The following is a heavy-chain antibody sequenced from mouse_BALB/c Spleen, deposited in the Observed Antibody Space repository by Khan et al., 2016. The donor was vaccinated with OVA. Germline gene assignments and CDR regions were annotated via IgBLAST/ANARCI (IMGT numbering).Heavy chain of an antibody. J-gene: IGHJ4*01. CDR1: GYTVSSYW. Sequence: QVQLQQSGAELMKPGASVKISCKATGYTVSSYWIEWIKQRPGHGLEWIGEILPGSGSSKYNEKFKGKATFTEDTSSNTAYMQLSSLTSEDSAVYYCARRLTGGAMDVWGQGPSVTVSS. CDR2: ILPGSGSS. D-gene: IGHD2-4*01. V-gene: IGHV1-9*01. CDR3: ARRLTGGAMDV.